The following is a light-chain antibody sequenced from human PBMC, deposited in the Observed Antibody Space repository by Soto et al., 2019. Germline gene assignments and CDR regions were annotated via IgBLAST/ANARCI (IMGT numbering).Light chain of an antibody. CDR1: QSVSNNY. J-gene: IGKJ4*01. V-gene: IGKV3-20*01. CDR3: QQRYSTLT. CDR2: GAS. Sequence: EIVFTQSPGTLSLSPGERATLSCRASQSVSNNYLAWYQQKPGQAHRLLIYGASNRATGIPDRLSGSGSGTEFTLTISRLEPEDFATYYCQQRYSTLTFGGGTKVDIK.